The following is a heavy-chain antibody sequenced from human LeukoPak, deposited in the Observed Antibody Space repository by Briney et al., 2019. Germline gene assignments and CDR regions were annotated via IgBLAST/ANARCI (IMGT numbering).Heavy chain of an antibody. CDR2: ISTSSTYI. CDR1: GFTFSSYS. J-gene: IGHJ3*02. CDR3: ARDRSYAFDI. V-gene: IGHV3-21*01. Sequence: GGSLRLSCAASGFTFSSYSMNWVRQAPGKGLEWVSSISTSSTYIYYADSVKGRFTISRDNAKNSLYLQMNSLRAEDTAVYFCARDRSYAFDIWGQGTMVTVSS.